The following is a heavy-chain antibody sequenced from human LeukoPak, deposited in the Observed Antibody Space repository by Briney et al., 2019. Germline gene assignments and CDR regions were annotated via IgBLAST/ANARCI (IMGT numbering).Heavy chain of an antibody. CDR1: GYSLSRGYY. V-gene: IGHV4-38-2*02. D-gene: IGHD3-22*01. Sequence: SETLSLTCILAGYSLSRGYYWGWIPQPPGKGREGVGSIYHGGSAYYNPSLKRRVTISGDTSKNQFSLKLSSVTAADTAVYYCARVRYYDSSGYYNYMDVWGKGTTVTVSS. CDR2: IYHGGSA. CDR3: ARVRYYDSSGYYNYMDV. J-gene: IGHJ6*03.